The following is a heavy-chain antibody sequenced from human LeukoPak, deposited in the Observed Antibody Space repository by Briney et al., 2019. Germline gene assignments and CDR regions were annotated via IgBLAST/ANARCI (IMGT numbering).Heavy chain of an antibody. CDR3: TTFSMIVVVITD. CDR1: GFTFSNAW. V-gene: IGHV3-15*01. J-gene: IGHJ4*02. CDR2: IKSKTDGGTT. Sequence: GGSLRLSCAASGFTFSNAWMSWVRQALGKGLEWVGRIKSKTDGGTTDYAAPVKGRFTISRDDSKNTLYLQMNSLKTEDTAVYYCTTFSMIVVVITDWGQVTLVTVSS. D-gene: IGHD3-22*01.